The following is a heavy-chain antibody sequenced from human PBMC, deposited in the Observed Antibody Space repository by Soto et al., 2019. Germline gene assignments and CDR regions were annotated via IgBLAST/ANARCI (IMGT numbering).Heavy chain of an antibody. CDR1: GYTFTSYG. Sequence: ASVKVSCKASGYTFTSYGISWVRQAPGQGLEWMGWISAYNGNTNYAQKLQGRVTMTTDTSTSTAYMELRSLRSDDTAVYYCARGEFCTNGVCYGYFDYWGQGTLVTVSS. V-gene: IGHV1-18*01. J-gene: IGHJ4*02. D-gene: IGHD2-8*01. CDR3: ARGEFCTNGVCYGYFDY. CDR2: ISAYNGNT.